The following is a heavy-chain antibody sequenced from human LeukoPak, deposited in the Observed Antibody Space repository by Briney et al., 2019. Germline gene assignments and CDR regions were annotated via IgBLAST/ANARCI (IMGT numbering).Heavy chain of an antibody. CDR3: ANAPDYGDYSYSDY. J-gene: IGHJ4*02. D-gene: IGHD4-17*01. Sequence: PGGSLRLSCAASGFTFSSYGMHWVRQAPGKGLEWVAVISYDGSNKYYADSVKGRFTISRDNSKNTLYLQMNSLRAEDTAVYYCANAPDYGDYSYSDYWGQGTLVTVSS. CDR1: GFTFSSYG. CDR2: ISYDGSNK. V-gene: IGHV3-30*18.